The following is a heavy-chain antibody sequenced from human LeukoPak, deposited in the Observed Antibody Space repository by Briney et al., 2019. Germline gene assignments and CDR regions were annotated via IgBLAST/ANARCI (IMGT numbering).Heavy chain of an antibody. CDR1: GFTFSDYY. V-gene: IGHV3-11*04. D-gene: IGHD3-22*01. Sequence: PGGSLRLSCAASGFTFSDYYMSWIRQAPGKGLEWVSYISSSGSTIYYADSVKGRFTISRDNAKNSLYLQMNSLRAEDTAVYYCARDRDYYGSSAPFSYWGQGTLVTVSS. J-gene: IGHJ4*02. CDR2: ISSSGSTI. CDR3: ARDRDYYGSSAPFSY.